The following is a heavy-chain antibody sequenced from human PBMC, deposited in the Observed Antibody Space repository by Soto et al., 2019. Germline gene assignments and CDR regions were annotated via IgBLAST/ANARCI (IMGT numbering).Heavy chain of an antibody. CDR3: ARVTVTTTRPYYFDY. Sequence: GGSLRLSCAASGFTFSSYAMSWVHQAPGKSLEWVSTISSSSGDTYYADSVKGRFTISRDNSKNTLSLQMNSLRAEDTAVYYCARVTVTTTRPYYFDYWGQATLVTVSS. CDR2: ISSSSGDT. CDR1: GFTFSSYA. V-gene: IGHV3-23*01. J-gene: IGHJ4*02. D-gene: IGHD4-4*01.